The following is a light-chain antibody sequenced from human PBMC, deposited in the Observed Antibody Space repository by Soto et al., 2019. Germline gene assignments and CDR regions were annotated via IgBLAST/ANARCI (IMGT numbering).Light chain of an antibody. CDR3: QQYHNWPPLT. J-gene: IGKJ4*01. V-gene: IGKV3-15*01. CDR1: QRVGTK. Sequence: IVITQSLDTQSVSPGGIAALSCRVSQRVGTKLVWYQQQPRQAPRLLIYGASTRATGFPARFSGNGSSTEFTLPISSLQSEDVAVYFCQQYHNWPPLTFGGGSMVDIK. CDR2: GAS.